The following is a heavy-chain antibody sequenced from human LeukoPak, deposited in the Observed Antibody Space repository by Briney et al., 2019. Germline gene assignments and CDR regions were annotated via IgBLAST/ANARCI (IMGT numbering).Heavy chain of an antibody. D-gene: IGHD6-13*01. CDR1: GGSISSYY. V-gene: IGHV4-59*01. Sequence: SETLSLTCTVSGGSISSYYWSWIRQPPGKGLEWIGNIYYSGTTNYNPSLKSRVTISVDTSKNQFSLKLSSVTAADTAVYYCARGVYIAAAQYGYWGQGTLVSVSS. J-gene: IGHJ4*02. CDR3: ARGVYIAAAQYGY. CDR2: IYYSGTT.